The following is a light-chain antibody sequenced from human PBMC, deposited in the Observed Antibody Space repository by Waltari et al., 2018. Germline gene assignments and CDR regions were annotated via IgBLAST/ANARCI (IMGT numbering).Light chain of an antibody. CDR3: CSYAGSSTYVV. V-gene: IGLV2-23*01. CDR1: SSDVVSYNL. Sequence: QSALTQPASVSGSPGQSITISCTGTSSDVVSYNLVSSYQQNPGKAPKLMIYEGSKRPSGVSNRFSGSKSGNTASLKISGLQAEDEADYYCCSYAGSSTYVVFGGGNKLKVL. CDR2: EGS. J-gene: IGLJ2*01.